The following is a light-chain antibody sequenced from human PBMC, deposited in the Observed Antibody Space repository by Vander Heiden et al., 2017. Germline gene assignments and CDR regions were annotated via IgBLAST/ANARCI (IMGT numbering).Light chain of an antibody. CDR1: QSISGW. CDR2: KAS. V-gene: IGKV1-5*03. J-gene: IGKJ4*01. CDR3: QQFSTYSLT. Sequence: DIQITHSPSTLSASVGDRVTIPCRASQSISGWLAWYQQKPGQAPKLLIYKASSLESGVPSRFSGSGSGTEFTLTISSLQPDDFATYYCQQFSTYSLTFGGGTKVEIK.